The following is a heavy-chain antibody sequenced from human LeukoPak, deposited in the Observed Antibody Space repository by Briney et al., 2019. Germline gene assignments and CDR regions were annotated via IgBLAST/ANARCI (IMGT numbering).Heavy chain of an antibody. CDR1: GFTFSSYA. CDR3: ASAHSGSLMDY. Sequence: GGSLRLSCAASGFTFSSYAMHWVRQAPGKGLEWVAVISYDGSNKYYADSVKGRFTISRDNSKNTLYLQMNSLRAEDTAVYYGASAHSGSLMDYWGQGTLVTVSS. CDR2: ISYDGSNK. V-gene: IGHV3-30*04. J-gene: IGHJ4*02. D-gene: IGHD1-26*01.